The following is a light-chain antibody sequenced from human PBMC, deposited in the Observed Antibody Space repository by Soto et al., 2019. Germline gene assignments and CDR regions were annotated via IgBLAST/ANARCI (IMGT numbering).Light chain of an antibody. V-gene: IGKV1-5*01. CDR2: DAS. J-gene: IGKJ1*01. CDR3: QQYNSYSGT. CDR1: QSISSW. Sequence: DIQMTQPPSTLSASLGERVTITCGASQSISSWLAWHQQKPGIAPKLLIYDASSLESGAPSRFSGSGSGTEFTLTISSLQPDDFATYYCQQYNSYSGTFGQGTKVDI.